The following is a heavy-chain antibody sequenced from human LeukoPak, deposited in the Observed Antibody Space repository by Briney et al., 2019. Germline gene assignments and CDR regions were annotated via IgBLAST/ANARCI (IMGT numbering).Heavy chain of an antibody. CDR2: INSDGSST. D-gene: IGHD6-13*01. CDR1: GFTFSSYW. J-gene: IGHJ3*02. V-gene: IGHV3-74*01. CDR3: AKDIFHVAAAGTLRAFDI. Sequence: GGSLRLSCAASGFTFSSYWMHWVRQAPGKGLVWVSRINSDGSSTSYADSVKGRFTISRDNAKNTLYLQMNSLRAEDTALYYCAKDIFHVAAAGTLRAFDIWGQGTMVTVSS.